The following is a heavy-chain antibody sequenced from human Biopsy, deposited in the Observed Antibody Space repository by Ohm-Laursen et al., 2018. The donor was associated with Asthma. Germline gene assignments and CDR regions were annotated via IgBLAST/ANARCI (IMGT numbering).Heavy chain of an antibody. CDR3: ARGDSSGWSHYYFDY. V-gene: IGHV3-53*01. J-gene: IGHJ4*02. CDR1: GFTVSRDH. D-gene: IGHD6-19*01. Sequence: GSLRLSCTASGFTVSRDHMFWVRQAPGKGPEWVSVIYSGGTSDTADSVRGRFTISRDFYKNTLYLQMDSLRAEDTAVYYCARGDSSGWSHYYFDYWGQGILVTVSS. CDR2: IYSGGTS.